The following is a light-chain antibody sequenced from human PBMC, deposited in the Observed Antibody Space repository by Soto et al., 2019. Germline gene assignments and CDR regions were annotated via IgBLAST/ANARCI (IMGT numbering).Light chain of an antibody. J-gene: IGKJ2*03. CDR1: QSIDRK. CDR2: DAS. Sequence: EIVLTQSPATLSVSPGERATLSCRASQSIDRKLAWYQQRPGQAPRLLIQDASTRDTGIPARFSGSGSGTEFTLSISGLQSEDFAVYYCQQYKDYYSFGQGTKLEIK. V-gene: IGKV3-15*01. CDR3: QQYKDYYS.